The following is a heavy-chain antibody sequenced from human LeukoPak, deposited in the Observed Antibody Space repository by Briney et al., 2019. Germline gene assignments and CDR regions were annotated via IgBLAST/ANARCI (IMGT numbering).Heavy chain of an antibody. CDR1: GYTFTNHW. D-gene: IGHD5-12*01. Sequence: GESLKVSCKGSGYTFTNHWISWVRQMPGKGLEGMGKIDPSASYTNYSPSFQGHVTISADKSISPAYLQWSSLKASDTAMYYCARARASDSGYDYFDYWGQGTLVTVSS. CDR3: ARARASDSGYDYFDY. CDR2: IDPSASYT. J-gene: IGHJ4*02. V-gene: IGHV5-10-1*01.